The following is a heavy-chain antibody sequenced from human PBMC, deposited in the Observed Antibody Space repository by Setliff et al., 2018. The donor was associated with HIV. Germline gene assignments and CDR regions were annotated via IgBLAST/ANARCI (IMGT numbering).Heavy chain of an antibody. D-gene: IGHD1-26*01. Sequence: PGGSLRLSCAASGFTLSSYWMSWVRQAPGKGLEWVANIKQDGTATNYVDSVKGRFTISRDNAKNSLYLQMNSLRAEDTAVYFCARPTNIDTLYYGSQTFYMYYYGLDVWGQGTTVTV. CDR1: GFTLSSYW. CDR3: ARPTNIDTLYYGSQTFYMYYYGLDV. CDR2: IKQDGTAT. V-gene: IGHV3-7*01. J-gene: IGHJ6*02.